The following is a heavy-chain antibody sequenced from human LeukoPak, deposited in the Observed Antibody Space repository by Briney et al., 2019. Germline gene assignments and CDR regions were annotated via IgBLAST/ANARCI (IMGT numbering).Heavy chain of an antibody. V-gene: IGHV3-30*18. CDR2: ISYDGSNK. CDR1: GFTFSSYG. D-gene: IGHD3-9*01. J-gene: IGHJ4*02. Sequence: PGRSLRLSCAASGFTFSSYGMHWVRQAPGKGLEGVAVISYDGSNKYYADSVKGRFTISRDNSKNTLYLQMNSLRAEDTAVYYCAKDLGVRYFDWLIPGSDYWGQGTLVTVSS. CDR3: AKDLGVRYFDWLIPGSDY.